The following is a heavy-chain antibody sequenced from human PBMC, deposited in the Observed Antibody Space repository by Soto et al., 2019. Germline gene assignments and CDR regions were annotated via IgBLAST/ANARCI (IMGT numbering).Heavy chain of an antibody. D-gene: IGHD2-2*01. CDR2: ISSSSSYI. Sequence: EVQLVESGGGLVKPGGSLRLSCAASGFTFSSYSMNWVRQAPGKGLEWVSSISSSSSYIYYADSVKGRFTISRDNAKNSLFLQLNSRRANDTAVYYCARGRLDIVVVPAATGYYYGMDVWGQGTTVTVSS. J-gene: IGHJ6*02. CDR3: ARGRLDIVVVPAATGYYYGMDV. CDR1: GFTFSSYS. V-gene: IGHV3-21*01.